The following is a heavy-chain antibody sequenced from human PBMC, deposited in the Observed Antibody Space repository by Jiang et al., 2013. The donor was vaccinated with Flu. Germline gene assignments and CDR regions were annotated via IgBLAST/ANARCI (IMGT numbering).Heavy chain of an antibody. Sequence: VQLVESGGGLVQPGRSLRLSCAASGFTFDNYVMHWVRQAPGKGLEWVSGISWNSDILGYADSVKDRFTISRDNAKSSLSLQMNSLRADDTAVYFCVKTRSGYPRDYYQYGFDVWGQGTTVTVSS. D-gene: IGHD3-3*01. V-gene: IGHV3-9*01. CDR3: VKTRSGYPRDYYQYGFDV. CDR2: ISWNSDIL. CDR1: GFTFDNYV. J-gene: IGHJ6*02.